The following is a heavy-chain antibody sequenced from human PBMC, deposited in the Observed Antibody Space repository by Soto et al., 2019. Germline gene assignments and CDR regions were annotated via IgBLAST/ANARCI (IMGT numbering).Heavy chain of an antibody. CDR1: GFTFDDYA. V-gene: IGHV3-9*01. CDR2: ISWNSGNI. Sequence: EVQLEESGGAVVQPGRSLRLSCAASGFTFDDYAMHWVRQVLGKGLEWVSSISWNSGNIGYADSVKGRFTTSRDNAKNSLYLQMNSLRPEDTALYYCVRSKGGYSYGTPFDYWGQGTLVTVSS. D-gene: IGHD5-18*01. J-gene: IGHJ4*02. CDR3: VRSKGGYSYGTPFDY.